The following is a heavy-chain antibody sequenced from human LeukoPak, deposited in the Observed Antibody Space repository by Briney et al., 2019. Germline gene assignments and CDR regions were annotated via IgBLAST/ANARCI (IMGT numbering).Heavy chain of an antibody. V-gene: IGHV3-21*01. CDR2: ISSSSSYI. J-gene: IGHJ4*02. CDR1: GFTFSSYS. D-gene: IGHD4-17*01. Sequence: GGSLRLSCAASGFTFSSYSMNWVRQAPGKGLEWVSSISSSSSYIYYADSVKGRFTISRDNAKNSLYLQMNSLRAEDTAVYYCARIDYGDQGYFDYWGQGTLVTVSS. CDR3: ARIDYGDQGYFDY.